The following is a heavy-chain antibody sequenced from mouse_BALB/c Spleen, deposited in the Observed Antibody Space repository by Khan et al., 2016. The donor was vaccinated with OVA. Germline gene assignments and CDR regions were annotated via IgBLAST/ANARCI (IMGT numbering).Heavy chain of an antibody. CDR2: MWTGGST. CDR3: ARCGAGGSCWYFDV. Sequence: QMQLEESGPGLVAPSQSLSITCTVSGVSLSRYSVHWVRQPPGKGLEWLGIMWTGGSTDYNSALKSRLSISKDNSKSQVFLKMKSLQTDDTATYCCARCGAGGSCWYFDVLGAGTSVTVSS. V-gene: IGHV2-6-4*01. CDR1: GVSLSRYS. J-gene: IGHJ1*01.